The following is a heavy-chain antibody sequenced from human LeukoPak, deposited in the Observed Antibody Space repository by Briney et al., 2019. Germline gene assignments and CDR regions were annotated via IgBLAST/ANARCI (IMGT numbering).Heavy chain of an antibody. CDR1: GGSISSGDYY. CDR2: IYYSGST. CDR3: ARDKDTAKVRSNYYYYYGMDV. D-gene: IGHD5-18*01. V-gene: IGHV4-30-4*08. J-gene: IGHJ6*02. Sequence: SETLSLTCTVSGGSISSGDYYWSWIRQPPGKGLEWIGYIYYSGSTYYNPSLKSRVTISVDTSKNQFSLKLSSVTAADTAVYYCARDKDTAKVRSNYYYYYGMDVWGQGTTVTVSS.